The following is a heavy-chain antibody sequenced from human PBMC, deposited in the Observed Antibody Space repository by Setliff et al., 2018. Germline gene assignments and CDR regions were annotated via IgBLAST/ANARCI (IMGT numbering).Heavy chain of an antibody. CDR3: AGIYDGYSYGPWIVDF. V-gene: IGHV4-39*01. CDR1: AGSISSSSYY. CDR2: IYYSGST. Sequence: SETLSLTCTVSAGSISSSSYYWGWIRQPPGKGLEWIGSIYYSGSTYYNPSLKSRVTIAVDTSKNQFSLKLSSVTAADTAVYYCAGIYDGYSYGPWIVDFWGQGTLVTVSS. J-gene: IGHJ4*01. D-gene: IGHD5-18*01.